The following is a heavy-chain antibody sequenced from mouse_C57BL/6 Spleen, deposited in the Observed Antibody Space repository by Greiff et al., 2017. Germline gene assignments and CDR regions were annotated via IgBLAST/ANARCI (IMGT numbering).Heavy chain of an antibody. Sequence: EVQLQQSGAELVKPGASVKLSCTASGFTFTDYYMHWVKQRTGQGLEWIGRIDPEDGETKYAPKVQGKATITADTSSNTAYLQLSSLTPEDTAIYYCARTKDYYNDAMAYWGQGTSVTVSS. J-gene: IGHJ4*01. CDR1: GFTFTDYY. CDR3: ARTKDYYNDAMAY. D-gene: IGHD2-12*01. V-gene: IGHV14-2*01. CDR2: IDPEDGET.